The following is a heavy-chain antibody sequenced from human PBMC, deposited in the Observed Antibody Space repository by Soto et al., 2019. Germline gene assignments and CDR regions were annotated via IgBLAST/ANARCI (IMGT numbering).Heavy chain of an antibody. CDR3: ATYAGDAWESDRHRY. J-gene: IGHJ4*02. V-gene: IGHV3-7*01. CDR1: GFTFRAYL. D-gene: IGHD3-16*02. CDR2: INQDGSVE. Sequence: EVQLVESGGDLVQPGGSLRLSCAASGFTFRAYLMSWVRQAPGKGLDWVANINQDGSVEYYADSVQRRFTISRDNAENSLYLHMNSLRGEDTAVYYFATYAGDAWESDRHRYWGPGTLVTVSS.